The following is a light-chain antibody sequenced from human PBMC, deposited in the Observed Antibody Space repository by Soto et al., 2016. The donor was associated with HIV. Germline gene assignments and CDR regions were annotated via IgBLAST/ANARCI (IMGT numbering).Light chain of an antibody. CDR3: NSRDSSGNHVV. J-gene: IGLJ3*02. CDR1: ILRSYY. CDR2: GKN. Sequence: SGLTQDPTVSVALGQTVRITCQGDILRSYYASWYQQKPGQAPVLVIYGKNKRPSGIPDRFSGFNSGDTGSLTITGAQAEDEADYYCNSRDSSGNHVVFGGGTKLIVL. V-gene: IGLV3-19*01.